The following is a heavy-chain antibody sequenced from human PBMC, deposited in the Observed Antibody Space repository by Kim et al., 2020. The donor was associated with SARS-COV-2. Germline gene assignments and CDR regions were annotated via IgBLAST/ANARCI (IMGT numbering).Heavy chain of an antibody. CDR2: MYLNGNT. CDR1: GASVTSGGSS. J-gene: IGHJ4*02. Sequence: SETLSLTCAVSGASVTSGGSSWSWIRQPPGKGLEWIGYMYLNGNTYFNPSLKSRVSISVDRSKNQFSLNLTSVTAADTAVYYCARGEYYYDSWSPGTLVTVSP. V-gene: IGHV4-30-2*01. CDR3: ARGEYYYDS.